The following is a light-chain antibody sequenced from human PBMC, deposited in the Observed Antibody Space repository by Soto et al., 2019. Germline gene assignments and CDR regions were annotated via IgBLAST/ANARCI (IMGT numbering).Light chain of an antibody. CDR3: QQRSIWPPDT. J-gene: IGKJ2*01. CDR2: DAS. Sequence: EIVLTQSPATLSLSPGERATLSCRASQSFSSYLAWYQQKPGQAPRLLIYDASNRATGIPARFSGSGSGTDFTLTISSLEPEDFAVYYCQQRSIWPPDTFGQGTKLEIK. V-gene: IGKV3-11*01. CDR1: QSFSSY.